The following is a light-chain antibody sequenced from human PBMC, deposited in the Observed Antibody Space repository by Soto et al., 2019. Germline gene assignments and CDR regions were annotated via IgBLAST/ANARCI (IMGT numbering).Light chain of an antibody. V-gene: IGKV1-5*01. J-gene: IGKJ4*01. CDR1: QTINYW. CDR3: QQYNTDSLT. CDR2: DAS. Sequence: DIQLTQSPSTLSASVGDRVTVTCRASQTINYWLAWYQQKSGTAPRLLIYDASRLERGVPSRFSGSGSGTEFALTISSPQPEDFATYYCQQYNTDSLTFGGGTRVEIK.